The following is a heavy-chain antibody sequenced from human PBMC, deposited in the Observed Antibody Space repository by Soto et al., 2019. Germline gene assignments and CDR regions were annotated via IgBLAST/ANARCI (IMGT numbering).Heavy chain of an antibody. CDR1: GASTASGGYY. CDR3: ARADYGDRGLAFDS. Sequence: QVQLQESGPGLVKTSQTLSLTCTVSGASTASGGYYWSWIRQHPGKGLEWIGYIYYTGGTYYSPSLKSRASISVDTSKNEFSLKLDSVTAADTAFYYCARADYGDRGLAFDSWGQGTLVTVSS. V-gene: IGHV4-31*03. J-gene: IGHJ4*02. D-gene: IGHD4-17*01. CDR2: IYYTGGT.